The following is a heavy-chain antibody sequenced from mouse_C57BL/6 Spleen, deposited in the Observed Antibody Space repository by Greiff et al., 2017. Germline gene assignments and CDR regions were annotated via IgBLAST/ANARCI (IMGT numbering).Heavy chain of an antibody. CDR1: GYTFTDYN. J-gene: IGHJ1*03. CDR2: INPNNGGT. CDR3: ASPGGNYELDWYFDV. Sequence: EVQLQQSGPELVKPGASVKMSCKASGYTFTDYNMHWVKQSHGKSLEWIGYINPNNGGTSYNQKFKGKDTLTVNKSSSTAYMELRSLTSEDSAVXYCASPGGNYELDWYFDVWGTGTTVTVSS. V-gene: IGHV1-22*01. D-gene: IGHD2-1*01.